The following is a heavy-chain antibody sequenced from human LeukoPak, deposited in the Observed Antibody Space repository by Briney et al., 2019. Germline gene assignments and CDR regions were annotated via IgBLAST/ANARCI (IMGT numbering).Heavy chain of an antibody. D-gene: IGHD5-18*01. J-gene: IGHJ4*02. CDR3: ARRGWRGYSYGYPAILDY. Sequence: SETLSLTCTVSGGSISSSSYYWGWIRQPPGKGLEWIGSIYYSGSTYYNPSLKSRVTISVDTSKNQFSLKLSSVTAADTAVYYCARRGWRGYSYGYPAILDYWGQGTLVTVSS. V-gene: IGHV4-39*07. CDR2: IYYSGST. CDR1: GGSISSSSYY.